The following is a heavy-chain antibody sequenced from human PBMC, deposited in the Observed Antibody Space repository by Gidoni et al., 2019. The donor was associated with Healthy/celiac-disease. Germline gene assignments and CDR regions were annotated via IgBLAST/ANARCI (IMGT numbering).Heavy chain of an antibody. V-gene: IGHV1-46*03. CDR3: ARPARVSIAVAGHSLNY. Sequence: QVQLVQSGAEVKKPGASVKVSCKASGYTFTSYYMHWVRQAPGQGLEWMGIINPSGGSTSYAQKFQGRVTMTRDTFTSTVYMELSSLRSEDTAVYYCARPARVSIAVAGHSLNYWGQGTLVTVSS. J-gene: IGHJ4*02. CDR1: GYTFTSYY. D-gene: IGHD6-19*01. CDR2: INPSGGST.